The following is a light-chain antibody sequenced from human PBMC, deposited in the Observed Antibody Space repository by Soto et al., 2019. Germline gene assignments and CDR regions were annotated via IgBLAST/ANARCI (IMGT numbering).Light chain of an antibody. CDR1: SGHSSYA. CDR2: LNSDGSH. Sequence: QPVLTQSPSASASLGASVKLTCTLSSGHSSYAIAWHQQQPEKGPRYLMKLNSDGSHSKGDGIPDRLSGSSSGAERYLTISSLQSEDEADYYCQTWGTGIPPVVFGGGTKLTVL. J-gene: IGLJ2*01. CDR3: QTWGTGIPPVV. V-gene: IGLV4-69*01.